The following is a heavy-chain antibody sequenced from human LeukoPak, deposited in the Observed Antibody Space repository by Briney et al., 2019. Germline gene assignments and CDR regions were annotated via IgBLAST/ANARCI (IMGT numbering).Heavy chain of an antibody. CDR1: GFTFSSYA. CDR2: ISGIGGST. CDR3: AKDPRSGYYYDSSGYYYFEN. Sequence: GGSLRLSCAASGFTFSSYAMSWVRQAPGKGLEWVSAISGIGGSTYYADSVKGRFTISRDNYKNTLYLQMNSLRAEDTAVYYCAKDPRSGYYYDSSGYYYFENWGQGTLVTVSS. J-gene: IGHJ4*02. V-gene: IGHV3-23*01. D-gene: IGHD3-22*01.